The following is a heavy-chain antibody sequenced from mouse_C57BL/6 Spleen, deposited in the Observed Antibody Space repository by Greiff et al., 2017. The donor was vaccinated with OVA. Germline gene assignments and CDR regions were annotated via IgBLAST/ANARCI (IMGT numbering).Heavy chain of an antibody. D-gene: IGHD2-4*01. Sequence: EVQVVESGGGLVQPGGSLSLSCAASGFTFTDYYMSWVRQPPGKALEWLGFIRNKANGYTTEYSASVKGRFTISRDNSQSILYLQMNALRAEDSATYYCARDDYYYFDYWGQGTTLTVSS. CDR3: ARDDYYYFDY. V-gene: IGHV7-3*01. CDR2: IRNKANGYTT. CDR1: GFTFTDYY. J-gene: IGHJ2*01.